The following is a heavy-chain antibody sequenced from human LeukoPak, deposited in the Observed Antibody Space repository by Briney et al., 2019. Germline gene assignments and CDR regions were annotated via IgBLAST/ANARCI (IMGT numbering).Heavy chain of an antibody. CDR2: TNHSGST. CDR1: GGSFSGYY. Sequence: SETLSLTCAVYGGSFSGYYWSWIRQPPGKGLEWIGETNHSGSTNYNPSLKSRVTISVDTSKNQFSLKLISVTAADTAVYYCARQAKGVLDYWGQGTLVTVSS. J-gene: IGHJ4*02. D-gene: IGHD1-1*01. V-gene: IGHV4-34*01. CDR3: ARQAKGVLDY.